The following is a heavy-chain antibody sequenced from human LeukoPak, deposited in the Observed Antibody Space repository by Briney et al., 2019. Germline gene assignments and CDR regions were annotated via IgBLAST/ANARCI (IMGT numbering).Heavy chain of an antibody. V-gene: IGHV4-59*01. CDR1: GGSISSYY. J-gene: IGHJ4*02. CDR2: IYYSGST. D-gene: IGHD3-22*01. CDR3: ARTTYYYDSSGYPVIEYYFDY. Sequence: SETLPLTCTVSGGSISSYYWSWIRRPPGKGLERIGYIYYSGSTNYNPSLKSRVTISVDTSKNQFSLKLSSVTAADTAVYYCARTTYYYDSSGYPVIEYYFDYWGQGTLVTVSS.